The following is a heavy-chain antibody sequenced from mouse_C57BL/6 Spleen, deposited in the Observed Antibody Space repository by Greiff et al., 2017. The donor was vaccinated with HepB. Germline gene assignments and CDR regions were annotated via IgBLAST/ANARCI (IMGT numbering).Heavy chain of an antibody. Sequence: EVQLVESVAELVRPGASVKLSCTASGFNIKNTYMHWVKQRPEQGLEWIGRIDPANGNTKYAPKFQGKATITADTSSNTAYLQLSSLTSEDTAIYYCARHYDCDEGNYYAMDYWGQGTSVTVSS. D-gene: IGHD2-4*01. J-gene: IGHJ4*01. CDR2: IDPANGNT. CDR3: ARHYDCDEGNYYAMDY. CDR1: GFNIKNTY. V-gene: IGHV14-3*01.